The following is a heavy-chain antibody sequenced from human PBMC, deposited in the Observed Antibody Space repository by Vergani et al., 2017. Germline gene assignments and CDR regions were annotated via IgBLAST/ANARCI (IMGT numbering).Heavy chain of an antibody. Sequence: QVQLQQWGAGLLKPSETLSLTCAVYGGSFSGYYWSWIRQPPGKGLEWIGEINHSGSTNYNPSLKSRVTISVDTSKNQFSLKLSSVTAADTAVYYCARSELGYCSSTSCYKAPMDVWGKGTTVTVSS. CDR1: GGSFSGYY. D-gene: IGHD2-2*02. J-gene: IGHJ6*03. V-gene: IGHV4-34*01. CDR2: INHSGST. CDR3: ARSELGYCSSTSCYKAPMDV.